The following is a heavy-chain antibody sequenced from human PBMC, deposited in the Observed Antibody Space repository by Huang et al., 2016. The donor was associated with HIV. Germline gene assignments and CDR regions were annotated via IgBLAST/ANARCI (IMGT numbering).Heavy chain of an antibody. CDR1: GYTFTSYG. Sequence: QVHLVQSGAEVKKPGASVKVSCQASGYTFTSYGVTWVRQAPGQGLEWMGWSSGNNGDTNYAQKFKGRATMTTDTSTGTAYMELRSLRSDDTAVYYCARDGPSGFDRFDVVYYYYYLDVWGKGTTVTVSS. CDR2: SSGNNGDT. V-gene: IGHV1-18*01. D-gene: IGHD5-12*01. J-gene: IGHJ6*03. CDR3: ARDGPSGFDRFDVVYYYYYLDV.